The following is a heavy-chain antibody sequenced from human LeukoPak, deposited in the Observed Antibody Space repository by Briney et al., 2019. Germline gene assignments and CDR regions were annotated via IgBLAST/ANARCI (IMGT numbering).Heavy chain of an antibody. CDR1: GYTFTSYY. CDR3: ARASYYYDSSGYPGYYFDY. J-gene: IGHJ4*02. CDR2: FNPYSGVT. D-gene: IGHD3-22*01. Sequence: ASVKVSCKASGYTFTSYYMHWVRQAPGQGLEWMGWFNPYSGVTNYAQKFQGRVSMTRDTSISTAYMELSRLRSDDTAVYYCARASYYYDSSGYPGYYFDYWGQGTLVTVSS. V-gene: IGHV1-2*02.